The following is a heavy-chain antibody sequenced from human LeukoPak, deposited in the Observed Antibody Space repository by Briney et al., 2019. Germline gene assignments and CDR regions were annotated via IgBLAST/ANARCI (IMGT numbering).Heavy chain of an antibody. J-gene: IGHJ5*02. CDR3: ARLQGSAWS. V-gene: IGHV3-23*01. CDR1: GFTFSTYA. CDR2: ISGDGAVT. Sequence: GGSLRLSCAASGFTFSTYAMTWVRQAPGKGLEWVSSISGDGAVTYYADTVQGRFTISRDNSQNTLYLQMNSLRVDDMAIYCCARLQGSAWSWGPGTLVTVSS. D-gene: IGHD6-19*01.